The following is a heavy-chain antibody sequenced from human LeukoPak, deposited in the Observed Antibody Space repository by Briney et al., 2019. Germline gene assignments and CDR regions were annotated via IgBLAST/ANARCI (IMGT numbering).Heavy chain of an antibody. CDR2: ISRNSDSA. CDR3: VKDIGSGSYRYGGYFDY. Sequence: GRSLRLSCAASGFPFDDKAMHWVRQAPGKGLEWVAGISRNSDSAGYADSVKGRFTISRDNAKNSLYLQMNSLRAEDMALYYCVKDIGSGSYRYGGYFDYWGQGTLVTVSS. J-gene: IGHJ4*02. V-gene: IGHV3-9*03. D-gene: IGHD1-26*01. CDR1: GFPFDDKA.